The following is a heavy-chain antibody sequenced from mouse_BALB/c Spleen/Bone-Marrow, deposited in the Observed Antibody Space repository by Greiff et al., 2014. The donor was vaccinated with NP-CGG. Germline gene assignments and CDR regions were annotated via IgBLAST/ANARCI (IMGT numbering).Heavy chain of an antibody. CDR2: IYPSDSYT. J-gene: IGHJ2*01. D-gene: IGHD1-1*01. Sequence: QVQLKESGAELVRPGASVKLSCKASGYTFTSYWINWVKQRPGQGLELIGNIYPSDSYTNYNQKFKDKATLTVDKSSSTAYMQLSSPTSEDSAVYYCTRAGATVPFDYWGQGTTLTVSS. CDR1: GYTFTSYW. CDR3: TRAGATVPFDY. V-gene: IGHV1S126*01.